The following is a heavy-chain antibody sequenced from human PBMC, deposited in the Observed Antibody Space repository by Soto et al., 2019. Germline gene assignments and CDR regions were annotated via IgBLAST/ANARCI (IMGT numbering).Heavy chain of an antibody. J-gene: IGHJ3*02. V-gene: IGHV4-4*02. Sequence: SETLSLTCAVSGGSISSSNWWSWVRQPPGKGLEWIGEIYHSGSTNYNPSLKSRVTISVDKSKNQFSLKLSSVTAADTAVYYCARRGEGSSGYFFIPLDIWGQGTMVTVSS. CDR3: ARRGEGSSGYFFIPLDI. D-gene: IGHD3-22*01. CDR1: GGSISSSNW. CDR2: IYHSGST.